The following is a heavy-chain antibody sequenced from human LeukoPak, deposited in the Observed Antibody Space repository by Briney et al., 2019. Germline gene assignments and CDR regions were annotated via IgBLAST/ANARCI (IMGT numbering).Heavy chain of an antibody. CDR3: AANEWADP. J-gene: IGHJ5*02. D-gene: IGHD1-26*01. CDR1: AGSISSSNYY. CDR2: IYYSGRT. V-gene: IGHV4-39*07. Sequence: PSETLSLTCTVSAGSISSSNYYWGWIRQPPGKGLEWIGSIYYSGRTYYNPSLKSRVTISVNTSKKQFSLKLSSVTAADTAVYYCAANEWADPWGQGTLVTVSS.